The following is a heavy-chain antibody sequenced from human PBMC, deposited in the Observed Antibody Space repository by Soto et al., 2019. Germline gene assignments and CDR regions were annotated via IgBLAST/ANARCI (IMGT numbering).Heavy chain of an antibody. Sequence: QLQLQESGSGLVRPSQTLSLTCAVSGGSISTGEYSWNWIRQAPGKGREWIGYVYFSGSTYYNPSLKTRVTVSLDRSRNHFSLNLRSVTAADTAVDFCARSGEGGGRFDYWGQGALFTV. CDR2: VYFSGST. V-gene: IGHV4-30-2*01. CDR1: GGSISTGEYS. J-gene: IGHJ4*02. D-gene: IGHD3-16*01. CDR3: ARSGEGGGRFDY.